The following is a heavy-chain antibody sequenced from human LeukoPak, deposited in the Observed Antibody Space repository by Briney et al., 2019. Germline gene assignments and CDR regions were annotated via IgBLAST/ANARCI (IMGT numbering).Heavy chain of an antibody. CDR2: ISYDGSNK. Sequence: GGSLRLSCAASGFTFSSYAMSWVRQAPGKGLEWVAVISYDGSNKYYADSVKGRFTISRDYSENTLFLHMNSLRAEDTAVYYCARGRDGSWFDYWGQGTLVTVSS. V-gene: IGHV3-30-3*01. D-gene: IGHD5-24*01. J-gene: IGHJ4*02. CDR1: GFTFSSYA. CDR3: ARGRDGSWFDY.